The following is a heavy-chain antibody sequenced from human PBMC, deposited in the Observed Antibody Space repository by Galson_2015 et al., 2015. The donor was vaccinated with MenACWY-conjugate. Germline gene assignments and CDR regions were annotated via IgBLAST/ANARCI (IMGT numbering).Heavy chain of an antibody. CDR1: GDSISSSNW. Sequence: SETLSLTCAVSGDSISSSNWWSWVRQSPGKGLEWIGEVYHSGSTNYNPSVKSRVTISVDKSKNQFSLKLSAVTAADTAVYYCARDPIAVTGTFYDYWGQETLVTVSS. J-gene: IGHJ4*02. D-gene: IGHD6-19*01. CDR3: ARDPIAVTGTFYDY. V-gene: IGHV4-4*02. CDR2: VYHSGST.